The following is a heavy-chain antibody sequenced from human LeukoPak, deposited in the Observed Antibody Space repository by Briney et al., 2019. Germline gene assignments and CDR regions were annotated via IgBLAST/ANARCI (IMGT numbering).Heavy chain of an antibody. CDR3: ARDGPHGTSYITMVRGVMTQYYYYYYMDV. D-gene: IGHD3-10*01. CDR1: GFTFSSYW. Sequence: QTGGSLRLSCAASGFTFSSYWMSWVRQAPGKGLEWVANIKQDGSEKYYVDSVKGRFTISRDNAKNSLYLQMNSLRAEDTAVYYCARDGPHGTSYITMVRGVMTQYYYYYYMDVWGKGTTVTVSS. J-gene: IGHJ6*03. V-gene: IGHV3-7*01. CDR2: IKQDGSEK.